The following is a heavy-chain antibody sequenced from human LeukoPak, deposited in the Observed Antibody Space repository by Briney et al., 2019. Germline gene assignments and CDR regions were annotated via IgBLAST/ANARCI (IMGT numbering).Heavy chain of an antibody. CDR2: ISGRGGST. Sequence: GGSLRLSCAASGFSFSSYAMSWVRQAPGKGLEWVSAISGRGGSTYYADSVKGRFTISRDNSKDTLYLQMNSLRAEDTAVYYCAKDRGSGWPQFDYWGQGSLVTVSS. D-gene: IGHD6-19*01. J-gene: IGHJ4*02. V-gene: IGHV3-23*01. CDR1: GFSFSSYA. CDR3: AKDRGSGWPQFDY.